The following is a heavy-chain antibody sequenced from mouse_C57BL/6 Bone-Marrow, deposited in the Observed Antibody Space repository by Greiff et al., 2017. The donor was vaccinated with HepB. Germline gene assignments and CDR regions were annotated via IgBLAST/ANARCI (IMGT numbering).Heavy chain of an antibody. CDR2: INPSTGGT. J-gene: IGHJ1*03. Sequence: EVQLQQSGPELVKPGASVKISCKASGYSFTGYYMNWVKQSPEKSLEWIGEINPSTGGTTYNQKFKAKATLTVDKSSSTAYMQLKSLTSEDSAVYYCARSDYYGSSGNFDVWGTGTTVTVSS. CDR1: GYSFTGYY. CDR3: ARSDYYGSSGNFDV. V-gene: IGHV1-42*01. D-gene: IGHD1-1*01.